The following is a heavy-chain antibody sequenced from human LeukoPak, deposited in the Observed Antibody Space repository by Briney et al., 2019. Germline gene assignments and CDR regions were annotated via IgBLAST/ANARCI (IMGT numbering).Heavy chain of an antibody. CDR2: IRSKANSYAT. Sequence: GGSLRLSCATSGFTFSGSAIHWVRQASGKGLEWVGRIRSKANSYATTDAASVKGRFTIPRDDSKNTAYLQMNSLKTEDTAVYYCTRPSYDSSVSGVVYWGQGTLVTVSS. J-gene: IGHJ4*02. D-gene: IGHD3-22*01. CDR3: TRPSYDSSVSGVVY. V-gene: IGHV3-73*01. CDR1: GFTFSGSA.